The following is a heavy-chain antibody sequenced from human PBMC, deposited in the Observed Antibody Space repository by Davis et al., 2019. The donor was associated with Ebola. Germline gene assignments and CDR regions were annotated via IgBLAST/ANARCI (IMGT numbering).Heavy chain of an antibody. J-gene: IGHJ4*02. D-gene: IGHD6-19*01. CDR2: IDPSDSYT. CDR1: GYSFTSYW. V-gene: IGHV5-10-1*04. CDR3: ARAQWLEGFDY. Sequence: GESLKISCKGSGYSFTSYWIGWVRQMPGKGLAWMGRIDPSDSYTNYSPSFQGQFTISADKSISTAYLQWSSLKASDTAMYYCARAQWLEGFDYWGQGTLVTVSS.